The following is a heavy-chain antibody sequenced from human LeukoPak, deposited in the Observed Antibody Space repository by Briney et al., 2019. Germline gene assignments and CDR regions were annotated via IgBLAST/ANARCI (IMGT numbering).Heavy chain of an antibody. V-gene: IGHV1-69*05. D-gene: IGHD6-19*01. J-gene: IGHJ4*02. CDR3: ARMAGWATD. CDR1: GGTFSSYA. CDR2: IIPIFGTA. Sequence: ASVKVSCKASGGTFSSYAISWVRQAPGQGLEWMGRIIPIFGTADYAQQFQGRVTITTDESTSTAYMELSSLRSEDTAVYYCARMAGWATDWGQGTLVTVSS.